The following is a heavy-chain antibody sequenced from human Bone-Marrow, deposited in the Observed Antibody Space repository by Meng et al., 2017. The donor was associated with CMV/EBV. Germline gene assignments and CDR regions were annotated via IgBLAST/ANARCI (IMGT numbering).Heavy chain of an antibody. Sequence: ASANVTFKAFAYTFTGYYMHWVRQAPGQGLEWMGWINPNSGGTNYAQKFQGRVTMTRDTSISTAYMELSRLRSDDMAVYYCAREPPGDYYYYGMDVWGQGTTVTVSS. CDR3: AREPPGDYYYYGMDV. CDR1: AYTFTGYY. V-gene: IGHV1-2*02. J-gene: IGHJ6*01. D-gene: IGHD1-14*01. CDR2: INPNSGGT.